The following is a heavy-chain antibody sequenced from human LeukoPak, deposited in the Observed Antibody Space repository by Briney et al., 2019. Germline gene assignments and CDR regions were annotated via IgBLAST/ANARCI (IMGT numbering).Heavy chain of an antibody. Sequence: GGSLRLSCAASGFSISRSSMNWVRQAPGKGLEWVSAISGSGGSTYYADSVKGRFTISRDNSKNTLYLQMNSLRAEDTAVYYCAKGHTVTTPVEQFDPWGQGTLVTVSS. CDR3: AKGHTVTTPVEQFDP. V-gene: IGHV3-23*01. J-gene: IGHJ5*02. CDR2: ISGSGGST. CDR1: GFSISRSS. D-gene: IGHD4-17*01.